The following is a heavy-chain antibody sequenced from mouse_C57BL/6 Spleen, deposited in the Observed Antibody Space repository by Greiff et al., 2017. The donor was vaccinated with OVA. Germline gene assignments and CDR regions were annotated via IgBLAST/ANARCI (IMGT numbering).Heavy chain of an antibody. D-gene: IGHD1-1*01. CDR2: ISSGSSTI. CDR3: ARGATTVVDY. Sequence: VQLKESGGGLVKPGGSLKLSCAASGFTFSDYGMHWVRQAPEKGLEWVAYISSGSSTIYYADTVKGRFTISRDNAKNTLFLQMTSLRSEDTAMYYCARGATTVVDYWGQGTTLTVSS. CDR1: GFTFSDYG. V-gene: IGHV5-17*01. J-gene: IGHJ2*01.